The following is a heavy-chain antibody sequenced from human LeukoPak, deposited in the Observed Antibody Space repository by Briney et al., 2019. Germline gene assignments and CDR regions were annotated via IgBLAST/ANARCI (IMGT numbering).Heavy chain of an antibody. CDR3: ASSKGI. J-gene: IGHJ3*02. V-gene: IGHV4-34*01. CDR1: GGSFSGYY. CDR2: INHSGST. Sequence: ASETLSLTCAVYGGSFSGYYWSWIRQPPGKGLEWIGEINHSGSTNYNPSLKSRVTISVDTSKNQFPLKLSSVTAADTAVYYCASSKGIWGQGTMVTVSS.